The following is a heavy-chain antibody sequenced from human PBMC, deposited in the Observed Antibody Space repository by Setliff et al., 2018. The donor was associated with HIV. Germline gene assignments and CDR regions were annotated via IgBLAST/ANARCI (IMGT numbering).Heavy chain of an antibody. CDR2: IYHSGST. CDR1: GYSISSGYY. V-gene: IGHV4-38-2*01. J-gene: IGHJ4*02. Sequence: SETLSLTCAVSGYSISSGYYWGWIRQPPGKGLEWIGSIYHSGSTYYNPSLKSRVTISVDTSKNQFSLKLSSVIAADTAVYYCARRRDFDYWGQGTLVTVS. CDR3: ARRRDFDY.